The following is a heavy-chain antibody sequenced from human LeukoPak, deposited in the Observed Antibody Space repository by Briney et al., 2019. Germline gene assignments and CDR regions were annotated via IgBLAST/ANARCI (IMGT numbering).Heavy chain of an antibody. J-gene: IGHJ4*02. D-gene: IGHD2-15*01. V-gene: IGHV3-23*01. CDR2: ISGGGSST. Sequence: PGGSLRLSCATSGFTFNSYAMSWVRQAPGKGLEWVSGISGGGSSTYYADSVKGRFTISRDNSKNTLYLQMNSLRAEDTAVYYCAKDVRDIVVVVHYWGQGTLVTVSS. CDR3: AKDVRDIVVVVHY. CDR1: GFTFNSYA.